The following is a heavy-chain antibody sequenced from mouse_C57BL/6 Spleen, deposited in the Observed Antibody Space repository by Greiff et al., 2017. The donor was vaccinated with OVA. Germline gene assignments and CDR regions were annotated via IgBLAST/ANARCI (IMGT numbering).Heavy chain of an antibody. CDR3: TRYYGSGYAMDY. CDR1: GFNIKDDY. V-gene: IGHV14-4*01. J-gene: IGHJ4*01. CDR2: IDPENGDT. D-gene: IGHD1-1*01. Sequence: VHVKQSGAELVRPGASVKLSCTASGFNIKDDYMHWVKQRPEQGLEWIGWIDPENGDTEYASKFQGKATITADTSSNTAYLQLSSLTSEDTAVYYCTRYYGSGYAMDYWGQGTSVTVSS.